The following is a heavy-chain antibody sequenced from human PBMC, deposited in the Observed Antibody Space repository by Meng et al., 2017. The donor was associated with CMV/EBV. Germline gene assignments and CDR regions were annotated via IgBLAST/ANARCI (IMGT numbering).Heavy chain of an antibody. D-gene: IGHD1-26*01. V-gene: IGHV3-30*02. Sequence: GESLKISCAASGFTFSSYGMHWVRQAPGKGLEWVAFIRYDGSNKYYADSVKGRFTISRDNAKNSLYLQMNSLRAEDTAMYYCAREVTSGNYAMDVWGQGTTVTVSS. CDR1: GFTFSSYG. J-gene: IGHJ6*02. CDR2: IRYDGSNK. CDR3: AREVTSGNYAMDV.